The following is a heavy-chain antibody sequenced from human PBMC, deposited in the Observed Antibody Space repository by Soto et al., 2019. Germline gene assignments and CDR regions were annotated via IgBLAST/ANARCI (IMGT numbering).Heavy chain of an antibody. V-gene: IGHV1-58*01. J-gene: IGHJ3*02. CDR2: IVVGSGNT. Sequence: GASGKVSCKASGFTFTSSAVKWVRQARGQRLEWIGWIVVGSGNTNYAQKFQERVTITRDMSTSTAYMELSSLRSEDTAVYSCAADVQLWGNAFDIWGQGTMVTVSS. CDR1: GFTFTSSA. D-gene: IGHD5-18*01. CDR3: AADVQLWGNAFDI.